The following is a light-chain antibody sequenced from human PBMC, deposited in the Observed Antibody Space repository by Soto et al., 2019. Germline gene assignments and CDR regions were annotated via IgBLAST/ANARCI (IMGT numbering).Light chain of an antibody. J-gene: IGKJ1*01. CDR3: QQYGSSPGWT. CDR2: GAS. CDR1: QSVSISY. V-gene: IGKV3-20*01. Sequence: EIVLTQSPGTLSLSPGERATLSCRASQSVSISYLAWYQQKPGQAPRLLIYGASSRATGIPDRFSGSGSGTDFTLTISRLEPEDFAVYYCQQYGSSPGWTFGQGTKVDIK.